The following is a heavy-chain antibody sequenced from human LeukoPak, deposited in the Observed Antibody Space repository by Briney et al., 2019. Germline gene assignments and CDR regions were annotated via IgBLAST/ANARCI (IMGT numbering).Heavy chain of an antibody. Sequence: PSETLSLTCAVYGGSFIGYYWSWIRQPPGKGLEWIGEINHSGSTNYRPSLKSRVTISVDTSKNQFSLKLTSVTAADTAVYYCARAPGAAAYPEYYQHWGQGTLVTVSS. CDR3: ARAPGAAAYPEYYQH. J-gene: IGHJ1*01. V-gene: IGHV4-34*01. D-gene: IGHD6-13*01. CDR1: GGSFIGYY. CDR2: INHSGST.